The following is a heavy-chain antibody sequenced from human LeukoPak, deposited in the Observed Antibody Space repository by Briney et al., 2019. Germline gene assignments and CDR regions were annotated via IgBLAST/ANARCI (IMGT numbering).Heavy chain of an antibody. V-gene: IGHV3-66*01. CDR3: ARGTTALMDV. CDR1: EFSVGSNY. Sequence: PGGSLRLSCAASEFSVGSNYMTWVRQAPGKGLEWVSLIYSGGSTYYADSVKGRFTISRDNAKNSLYLQMNSLRAEDTAVYYCARGTTALMDVWGKGTTVTVSS. D-gene: IGHD2-21*02. J-gene: IGHJ6*03. CDR2: IYSGGST.